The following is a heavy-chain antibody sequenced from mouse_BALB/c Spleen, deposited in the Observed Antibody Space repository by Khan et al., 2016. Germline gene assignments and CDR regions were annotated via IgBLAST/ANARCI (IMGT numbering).Heavy chain of an antibody. Sequence: VQLQQSGPELVKPGASVKISCKASGYSFTGYYMHWVKQSHVKSLEWIGRINPYNGGTLYNQNFKDKASLTVEKSSSIAYMELYSLTSEDSAVYYGARSAYWGQGTLVTVST. CDR1: GYSFTGYY. J-gene: IGHJ3*01. V-gene: IGHV1-42*01. CDR3: ARSAY. CDR2: INPYNGGT.